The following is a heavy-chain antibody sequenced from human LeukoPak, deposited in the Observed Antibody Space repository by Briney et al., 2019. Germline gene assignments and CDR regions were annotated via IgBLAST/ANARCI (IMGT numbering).Heavy chain of an antibody. CDR3: ARTYYYDSSGWPHDY. CDR2: ISAYNGNT. J-gene: IGHJ4*02. Sequence: ASVKVSCKASGYTFTSYGISWVRQAPGQGLEWMGWISAYNGNTNYAPKLQGRVTMTTDTSTSTAYMELRSLRSDDTAVYYCARTYYYDSSGWPHDYWGQGTLVTVSS. CDR1: GYTFTSYG. D-gene: IGHD3-22*01. V-gene: IGHV1-18*01.